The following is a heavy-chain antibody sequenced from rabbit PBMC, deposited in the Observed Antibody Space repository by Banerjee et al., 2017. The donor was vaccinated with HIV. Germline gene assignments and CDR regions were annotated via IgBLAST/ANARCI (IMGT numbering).Heavy chain of an antibody. CDR1: GIDFSSYCY. CDR2: IYSSSGST. V-gene: IGHV1S40*01. J-gene: IGHJ4*01. CDR3: ARDLAGVIGWNFDL. Sequence: QSLQESGGGLVKPGGTLTLTCKASGIDFSSYCYICWVRQAPGKGLELIACIYSSSGSTVYATWAKGRFTISRTSSTTVALQMTSLTAADTATYFCARDLAGVIGWNFDLWGPGTLVTVS. D-gene: IGHD4-1*01.